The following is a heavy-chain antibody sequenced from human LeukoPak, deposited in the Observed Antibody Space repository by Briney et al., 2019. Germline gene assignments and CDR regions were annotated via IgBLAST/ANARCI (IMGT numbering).Heavy chain of an antibody. CDR2: ISGSGGST. J-gene: IGHJ4*02. D-gene: IGHD3-22*01. CDR3: AKGREYYFDTSGFFLSPIDF. Sequence: PGGSLRLSCAASGFTFSIYAMNWVRQAPGKGLEWVSSISGSGGSTYYADSVKGRFTISRDNSKNTLYLQMNSLRAEDTAVYYCAKGREYYFDTSGFFLSPIDFWGQGTLVTVSS. V-gene: IGHV3-23*01. CDR1: GFTFSIYA.